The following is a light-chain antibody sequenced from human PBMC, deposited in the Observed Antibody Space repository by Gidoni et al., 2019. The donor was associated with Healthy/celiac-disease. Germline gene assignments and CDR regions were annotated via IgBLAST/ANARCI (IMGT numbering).Light chain of an antibody. Sequence: DIQMTQSPSSLSASVGDRVTITCQASQDISNYLNWDQQKPGKAPKLLIYDASNLETGVPSRFSGSGSGTDFTFTISSLQPEDIATYYCQQYDNLPRVTFGGGTKVEIK. CDR2: DAS. J-gene: IGKJ4*01. CDR3: QQYDNLPRVT. V-gene: IGKV1-33*01. CDR1: QDISNY.